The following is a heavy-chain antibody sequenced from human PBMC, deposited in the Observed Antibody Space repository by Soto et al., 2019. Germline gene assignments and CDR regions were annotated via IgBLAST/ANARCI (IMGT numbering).Heavy chain of an antibody. Sequence: QVHLVQSGGEVKESGASVKVSCKTSGYPFISYGITWVRQAPGQGLEWMGWINAYNDNTTYAQKFQGRVTMTTDTSTNTAYMELRSLRSDDTAVYYCAFLEWSDYYNYYMDVWGKGTTVTVSS. CDR1: GYPFISYG. CDR2: INAYNDNT. D-gene: IGHD3-3*01. V-gene: IGHV1-18*01. J-gene: IGHJ6*03. CDR3: AFLEWSDYYNYYMDV.